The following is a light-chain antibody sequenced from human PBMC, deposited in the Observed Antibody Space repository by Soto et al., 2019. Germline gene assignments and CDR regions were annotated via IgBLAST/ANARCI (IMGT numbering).Light chain of an antibody. V-gene: IGLV3-21*04. CDR1: NIGSKS. CDR2: YDS. Sequence: SYELTQPPSVSVAPGKTARITCGGNNIGSKSVHWYQQKPGQAPVLVIYYDSYRPSGIPERFSGSNSGNTATLTISRVEAGDEADYYFQVWDSSSDHVVFGGGTQLTVL. CDR3: QVWDSSSDHVV. J-gene: IGLJ2*01.